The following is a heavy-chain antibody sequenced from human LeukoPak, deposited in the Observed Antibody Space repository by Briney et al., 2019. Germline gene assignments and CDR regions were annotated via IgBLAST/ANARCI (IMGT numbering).Heavy chain of an antibody. V-gene: IGHV4-61*01. CDR2: IYYSGST. Sequence: KPSETLSLTCAVSGGSISSGSYYWSWIRQPPGKGLEWIGYIYYSGSTNYNPSLKSRVTISVDTSKNQFSLKLSSVTAADTAVYYCARVVPAAIQGFDAFDIWGQGTMVTVSS. CDR1: GGSISSGSYY. J-gene: IGHJ3*02. D-gene: IGHD2-2*01. CDR3: ARVVPAAIQGFDAFDI.